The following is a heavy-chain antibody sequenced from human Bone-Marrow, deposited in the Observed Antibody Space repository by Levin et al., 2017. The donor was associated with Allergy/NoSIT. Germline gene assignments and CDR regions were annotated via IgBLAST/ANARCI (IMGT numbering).Heavy chain of an antibody. CDR2: IWYDGSNK. V-gene: IGHV3-33*01. Sequence: PGGSLRLSCAASGFTFSSYGMHWVRQAPGKGLEWVAVIWYDGSNKYYADSVKGRFTISRDNSKNTLYLQMNSLRAEDTAVYYCARGGDYGLEVTSYWGQGTLVTVSS. J-gene: IGHJ4*02. CDR3: ARGGDYGLEVTSY. CDR1: GFTFSSYG. D-gene: IGHD4-17*01.